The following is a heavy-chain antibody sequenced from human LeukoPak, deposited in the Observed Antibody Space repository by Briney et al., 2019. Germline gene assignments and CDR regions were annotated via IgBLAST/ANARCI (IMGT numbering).Heavy chain of an antibody. CDR2: IIPIFGTA. CDR3: ARDVLAGPGGTLLGYFDY. CDR1: GGTFSSYA. J-gene: IGHJ4*02. Sequence: SVKVSCKASGGTFSSYAISWVRQAPGQGLEWMGGIIPIFGTANYAQKFQGRVTITADESTSTAYMELSSLRSEDTAVYYCARDVLAGPGGTLLGYFDYWGQGTLVNVSS. V-gene: IGHV1-69*13. D-gene: IGHD1-14*01.